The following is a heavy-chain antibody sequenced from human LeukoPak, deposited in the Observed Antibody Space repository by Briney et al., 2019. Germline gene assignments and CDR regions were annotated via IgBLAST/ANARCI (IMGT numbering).Heavy chain of an antibody. CDR3: ARVGDSRAYNYGPPPFDY. V-gene: IGHV4-39*07. CDR2: IYYSGSF. J-gene: IGHJ4*02. CDR1: GGSISSSSYY. D-gene: IGHD5-18*01. Sequence: SETLSLTCTVSGGSISSSSYYWGWIRQPPGKGLEWVGSIYYSGSFYYSPSLKSRVTISVDTSKKQFSLKLRSVTAADTAVYYCARVGDSRAYNYGPPPFDYWGQGTLVTVSS.